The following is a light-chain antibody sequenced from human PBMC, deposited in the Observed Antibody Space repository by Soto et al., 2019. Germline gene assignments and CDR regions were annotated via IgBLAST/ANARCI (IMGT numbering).Light chain of an antibody. V-gene: IGLV2-8*01. CDR2: EVT. CDR1: SSDVGAYNY. J-gene: IGLJ3*02. CDR3: SSFASSNTLA. Sequence: QSALTQPPSASGSPGQSVTISCTGTSSDVGAYNYVSWYQQHEGKAPKIVIYEVTKRPSGVPDRFSHSKSANTASLTVSVLQAEEEADYYCSSFASSNTLAFGGGTKETL.